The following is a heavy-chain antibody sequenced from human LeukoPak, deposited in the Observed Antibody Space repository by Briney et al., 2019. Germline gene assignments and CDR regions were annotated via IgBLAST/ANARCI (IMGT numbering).Heavy chain of an antibody. CDR1: GFTSGFTFSDYE. Sequence: GGSLRLSCAVSGFTSGFTFSDYEMNSVRQAPGKGLEWVSYISSSGSTKYYADSVKGRFTISRDNAKNSLYLQMNSLRAEDTAVYYCTTITVAAAFDYWGQGTLVTVFS. V-gene: IGHV3-48*03. D-gene: IGHD6-19*01. CDR2: ISSSGSTK. CDR3: TTITVAAAFDY. J-gene: IGHJ4*02.